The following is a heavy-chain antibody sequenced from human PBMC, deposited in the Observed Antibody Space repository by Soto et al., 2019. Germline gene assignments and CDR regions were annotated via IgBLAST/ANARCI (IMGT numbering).Heavy chain of an antibody. CDR3: ARDRLGYSGYGFPEAFDI. J-gene: IGHJ3*02. Sequence: XVSLRLSCAASGFSFSSYRMNWVRQAPGKGLEWVSYISSSSSTIYYADSVKGRFTISRDNAKNSLYLQMNSLRDEDTAVYYCARDRLGYSGYGFPEAFDIWGQGTMVTVSS. V-gene: IGHV3-48*02. CDR1: GFSFSSYR. D-gene: IGHD5-12*01. CDR2: ISSSSSTI.